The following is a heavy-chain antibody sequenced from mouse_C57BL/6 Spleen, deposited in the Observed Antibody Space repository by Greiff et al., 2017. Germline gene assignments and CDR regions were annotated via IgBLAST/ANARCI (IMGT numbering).Heavy chain of an antibody. D-gene: IGHD1-1*01. V-gene: IGHV1-55*01. CDR3: ARPYYGSGDYFDY. CDR2: IYPGSGST. Sequence: LQQPGAELVKPGASVKMSCKASGYTFTSYWITWVKQRPGQGLEWIGDIYPGSGSTNYNEKFKSKATLTVDTSSSTAYMQLSSLTSEDSAVYYCARPYYGSGDYFDYWGQGTTLTVSS. J-gene: IGHJ2*01. CDR1: GYTFTSYW.